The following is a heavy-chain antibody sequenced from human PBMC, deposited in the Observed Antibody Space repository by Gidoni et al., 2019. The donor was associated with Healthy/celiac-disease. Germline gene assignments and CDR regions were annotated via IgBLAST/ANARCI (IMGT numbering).Heavy chain of an antibody. CDR1: GGSISSSSYY. V-gene: IGHV4-39*07. Sequence: QLQLQESGPGLVKPSETLSLTCTVSGGSISSSSYYWGWIRQPPGKGLEWIGSIYYSGSTYYNPSLKSRVTISVDTSKNQFSLKLSSVTAADTAVYYCARDPPDYGDLLYGMDVWGQGTTVTVSS. CDR2: IYYSGST. D-gene: IGHD4-17*01. CDR3: ARDPPDYGDLLYGMDV. J-gene: IGHJ6*02.